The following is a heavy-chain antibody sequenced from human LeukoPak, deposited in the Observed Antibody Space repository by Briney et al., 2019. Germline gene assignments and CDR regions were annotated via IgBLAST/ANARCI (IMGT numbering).Heavy chain of an antibody. CDR2: INSDGSST. V-gene: IGHV3-74*01. J-gene: IGHJ4*02. CDR3: ARGVYSSSWSVDY. Sequence: GGSLRLSCAASGFTFSSCWMHWVRQAPGKGLVWVSRINSDGSSTSYADSVKGRFTISRDNAKNTLYLQMNSLRAEDTAVYYCARGVYSSSWSVDYWGQGTLVTVSS. D-gene: IGHD6-13*01. CDR1: GFTFSSCW.